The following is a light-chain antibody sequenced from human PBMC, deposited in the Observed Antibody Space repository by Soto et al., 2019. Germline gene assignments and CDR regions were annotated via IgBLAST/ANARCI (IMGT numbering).Light chain of an antibody. CDR3: VSYTTSASYV. CDR2: DIN. CDR1: SSDVGNYIF. V-gene: IGLV2-14*01. Sequence: QSALTQPASVSGSPGQSITISCTGTSSDVGNYIFVSWYRQHPGKAPKLMIYDINNRPSGVSNRVSGSKSGNTASLTISGLQAEDEADYYCVSYTTSASYVFGTGTKVTVL. J-gene: IGLJ1*01.